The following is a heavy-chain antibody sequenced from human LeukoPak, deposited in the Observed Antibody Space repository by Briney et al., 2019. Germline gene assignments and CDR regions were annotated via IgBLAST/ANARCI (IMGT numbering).Heavy chain of an antibody. CDR2: IYYSGST. Sequence: PSQTLSLTCAVSGGSISSSSYYWGWIRQPPGKGLEWIGSIYYSGSTYYNPSLKSRVTISVDTSKNQFSLKLSSVTAADTAVYYCARRAQLHTRELNFDYWGQGTLVTVSS. D-gene: IGHD1-26*01. CDR1: GGSISSSSYY. V-gene: IGHV4-39*01. J-gene: IGHJ4*02. CDR3: ARRAQLHTRELNFDY.